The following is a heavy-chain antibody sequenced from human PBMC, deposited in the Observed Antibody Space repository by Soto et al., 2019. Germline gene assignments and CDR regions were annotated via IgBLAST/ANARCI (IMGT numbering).Heavy chain of an antibody. CDR3: AKNGRGYRQKGSPPFDY. CDR1: GFTFSSYG. D-gene: IGHD3-22*01. CDR2: ISYDGSNK. Sequence: QVQLVESGGGVVQPGRSLRLSCAASGFTFSSYGMHWVRQAPGKGLEWVAVISYDGSNKYYADSVKGRFTISRDNSKNTLYLQMNSLRSEDTAVYYCAKNGRGYRQKGSPPFDYWGQGTLVTVSS. J-gene: IGHJ4*02. V-gene: IGHV3-30*18.